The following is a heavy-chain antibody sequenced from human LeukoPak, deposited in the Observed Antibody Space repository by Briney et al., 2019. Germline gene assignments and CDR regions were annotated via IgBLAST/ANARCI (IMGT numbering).Heavy chain of an antibody. J-gene: IGHJ6*02. CDR1: GESFSAHY. V-gene: IGHV4-34*01. CDR3: ARGGLTVTTSAYYSYGMDV. D-gene: IGHD4-17*01. CDR2: INHSGTT. Sequence: PSETLSLTCAVYGESFSAHYWSWIRQPPGKGLEWIGEINHSGTTNCSPFLKSRVTISIATSKDQFSLKLNSVTAADTAVYYCARGGLTVTTSAYYSYGMDVWGQGTTVAVSS.